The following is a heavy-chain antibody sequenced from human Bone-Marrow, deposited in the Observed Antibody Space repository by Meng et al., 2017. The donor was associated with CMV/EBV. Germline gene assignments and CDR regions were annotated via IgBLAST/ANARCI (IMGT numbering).Heavy chain of an antibody. V-gene: IGHV3-23*01. Sequence: GESLKISCAASGFTFSSYAMSWVRQAPGKGLEWVSAISGSGGSTYYADPVKGRFTISRDNSKNTLYLQMNSLRAEDTAVYYCARDETGYDFWSGYYMRYYYGMDVWGQGTTVTVSS. J-gene: IGHJ6*02. CDR3: ARDETGYDFWSGYYMRYYYGMDV. D-gene: IGHD3-3*01. CDR2: ISGSGGST. CDR1: GFTFSSYA.